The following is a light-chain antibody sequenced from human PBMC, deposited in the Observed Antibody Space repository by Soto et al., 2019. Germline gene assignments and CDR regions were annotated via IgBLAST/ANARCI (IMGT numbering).Light chain of an antibody. CDR1: QSVTSSY. Sequence: EIVLTQSPGTLSLSQGERATLSCRASQSVTSSYLAWYQQKPGQAPRLLIYGASSRATGIPDRFSGSGSGTDFTLTISRLEPDDFAVYYCQQHGTSPITFGQGTRLEI. CDR2: GAS. CDR3: QQHGTSPIT. J-gene: IGKJ5*01. V-gene: IGKV3-20*01.